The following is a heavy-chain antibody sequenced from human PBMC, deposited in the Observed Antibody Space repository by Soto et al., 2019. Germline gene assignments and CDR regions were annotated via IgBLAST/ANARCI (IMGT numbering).Heavy chain of an antibody. CDR1: GGTFSSYT. V-gene: IGHV1-69*02. CDR2: IIPILGIA. J-gene: IGHJ6*03. D-gene: IGHD2-2*01. Sequence: SVKVSCKASGGTFSSYTISWVRQAPGQGLEWMGRIIPILGIANYAQKFQGRVTITADKSTSTAYMELSSLRSEDTAVYYCARALYCSSTSCYESLPMDVWGKGTTVTVS. CDR3: ARALYCSSTSCYESLPMDV.